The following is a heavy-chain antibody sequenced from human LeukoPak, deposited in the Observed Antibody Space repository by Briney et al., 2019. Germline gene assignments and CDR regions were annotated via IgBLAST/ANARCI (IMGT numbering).Heavy chain of an antibody. CDR1: GGSFSGYY. V-gene: IGHV4-34*01. J-gene: IGHJ6*03. CDR2: INHSGST. D-gene: IGHD3-16*02. Sequence: SGTLSLTCAVYGGSFSGYYWSWIRQPPGKGLEWIGEINHSGSTDYNPSLKSRVTISVDTSKNQFSLKLSSVTAADTAVYYCARVTGYVWGSYRYTGDYYMDVWGKGTTVTVSS. CDR3: ARVTGYVWGSYRYTGDYYMDV.